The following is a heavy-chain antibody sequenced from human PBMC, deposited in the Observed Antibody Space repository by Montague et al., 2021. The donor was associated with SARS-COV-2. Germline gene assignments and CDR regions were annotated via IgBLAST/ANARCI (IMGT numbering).Heavy chain of an antibody. CDR2: IWYDGSNK. D-gene: IGHD6-13*01. CDR1: GFPFSSYG. Sequence: SRSLSLSASGFPFSSYGMHWVRQAPGKGLEWVAVIWYDGSNKYYADSVKGRFTISRDNSKNTLYLQMSSLRAEDTAVYYCARDRVRAAAGTRYYFDYWGQGTLVTVSS. V-gene: IGHV3-33*01. CDR3: ARDRVRAAAGTRYYFDY. J-gene: IGHJ4*02.